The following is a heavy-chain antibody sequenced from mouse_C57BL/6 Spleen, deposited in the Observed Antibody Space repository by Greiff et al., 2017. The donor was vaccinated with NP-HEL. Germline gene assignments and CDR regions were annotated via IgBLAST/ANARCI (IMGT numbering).Heavy chain of an antibody. J-gene: IGHJ2*01. Sequence: VQLQQSGPELVKPGASVKMFCKASGYTFTDYNMLWVKQSHGKSLEWIGYINPNNGGTSYNQKFKGKATLTVNKYSSTAYMELRSLTSDDSGVYCCAGKSYYSFDYWGKGTTLTVSS. D-gene: IGHD2-12*01. CDR1: GYTFTDYN. CDR3: AGKSYYSFDY. CDR2: INPNNGGT. V-gene: IGHV1-22*01.